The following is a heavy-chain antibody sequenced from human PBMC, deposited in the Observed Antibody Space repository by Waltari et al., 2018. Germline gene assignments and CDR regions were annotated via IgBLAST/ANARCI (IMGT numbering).Heavy chain of an antibody. D-gene: IGHD6-13*01. Sequence: EVQLVESGGGLVQPGGSLRLSCAASGFTFSSYEMNWVRQAAGKGLEWVSYVSSSGSTIYYADSVKGRFTISRDNAKNSLYLQMNSLRAEDTAVYYCARVTAAGSELDYWGQGTLVTVSS. V-gene: IGHV3-48*03. CDR1: GFTFSSYE. CDR3: ARVTAAGSELDY. CDR2: VSSSGSTI. J-gene: IGHJ4*02.